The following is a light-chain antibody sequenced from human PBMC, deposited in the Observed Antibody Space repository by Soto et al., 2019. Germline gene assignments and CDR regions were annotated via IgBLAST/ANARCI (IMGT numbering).Light chain of an antibody. CDR3: QEYNSNLRT. CDR1: QSVTTW. Sequence: DIQMTQSPSTLSASVGDRITITCRASQSVTTWLAWYQQKPGKVPKLLISDASILESGVPFRFSGTGSGTELTLTISGLQPDDFATYYCQEYNSNLRTFGQGTKVDIK. CDR2: DAS. V-gene: IGKV1-5*01. J-gene: IGKJ1*01.